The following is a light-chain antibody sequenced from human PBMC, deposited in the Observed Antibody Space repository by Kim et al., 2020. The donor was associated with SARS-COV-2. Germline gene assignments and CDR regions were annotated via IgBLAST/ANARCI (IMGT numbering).Light chain of an antibody. CDR2: DAS. CDR3: QQYDKWPPT. Sequence: SPGERATLSCRASQSVSSYLAWYQQKPGQAPRLLISDASNRATGIPARFSGSGSATDFTLTISTLEAEDFAVYYCQQYDKWPPTFGPGTRLEIK. J-gene: IGKJ5*01. CDR1: QSVSSY. V-gene: IGKV3-11*01.